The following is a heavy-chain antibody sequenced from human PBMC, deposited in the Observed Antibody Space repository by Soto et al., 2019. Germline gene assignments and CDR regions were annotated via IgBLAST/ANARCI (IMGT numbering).Heavy chain of an antibody. D-gene: IGHD3-22*01. CDR2: INYSGTT. CDR1: DGSMNSDSYY. CDR3: ARLGGYVSVGYYYLWDS. J-gene: IGHJ4*02. Sequence: QLQLQESGPGLVKPSETLSLTCSVSDGSMNSDSYYWGWIRQPPGKGLEWIGVINYSGTTFHNVSLKRRVTMSVDSSRNQLSLKLTSVTAADTAVYYCARLGGYVSVGYYYLWDSWGQGTLVTVSS. V-gene: IGHV4-39*01.